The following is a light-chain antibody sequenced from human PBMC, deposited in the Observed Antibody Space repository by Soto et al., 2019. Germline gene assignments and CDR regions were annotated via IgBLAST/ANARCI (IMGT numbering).Light chain of an antibody. CDR1: SSNVGPNS. CDR3: GAWDDRLTVYV. CDR2: DNN. J-gene: IGLJ1*01. Sequence: QSVLTQPHSVSAAPGQEVTIACSGSSSNVGPNSLSWYQQLPGTAPKLVIYDNNKRPSGIPARFSGSKSGTSATLGITGLQTGDEADYYCGAWDDRLTVYVFGSGTKLTFL. V-gene: IGLV1-51*01.